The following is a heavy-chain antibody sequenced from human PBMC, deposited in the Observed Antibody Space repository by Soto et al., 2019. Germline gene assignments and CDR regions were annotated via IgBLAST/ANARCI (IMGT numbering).Heavy chain of an antibody. CDR1: GGSISSYY. Sequence: PSETLSLTCTVSGGSISSYYWSWIRQPPGKGLEWIGYIYYSGSTNYNPSLKSRVTISVDTSKNQLSLKLSSVNAADTAVYYCARRYGYYFDYWGQGTLVTVSS. D-gene: IGHD4-17*01. CDR3: ARRYGYYFDY. V-gene: IGHV4-59*08. CDR2: IYYSGST. J-gene: IGHJ4*02.